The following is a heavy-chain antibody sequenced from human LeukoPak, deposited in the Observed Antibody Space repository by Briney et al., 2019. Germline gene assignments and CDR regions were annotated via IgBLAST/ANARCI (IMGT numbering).Heavy chain of an antibody. CDR3: ARDKGAAAGGNYHYYMDV. J-gene: IGHJ6*03. CDR1: GGSFSPYY. D-gene: IGHD6-13*01. CDR2: INHSGST. Sequence: SETLSLTCAVCGGSFSPYYWNWIRQSPGKGLEWIGGINHSGSTNYNSSLKTRVTISVDTSKNHFSLKLSSVTAADTAVYYCARDKGAAAGGNYHYYMDVWGKGTTVTVSS. V-gene: IGHV4-34*01.